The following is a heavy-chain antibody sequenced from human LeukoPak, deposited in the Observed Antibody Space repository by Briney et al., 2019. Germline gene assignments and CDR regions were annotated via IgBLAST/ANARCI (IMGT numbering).Heavy chain of an antibody. Sequence: ASVKVSCKASGYIFISNDINWVRQAAGQGLEWMGWMNPNSGDTGYTQKFQGRVAMTRSTSITTAYMDLSSLRSEDTAVYYCARGPFGSGSFLDYWGQGTLVTVSS. V-gene: IGHV1-8*01. J-gene: IGHJ4*02. CDR3: ARGPFGSGSFLDY. CDR2: MNPNSGDT. CDR1: GYIFISND. D-gene: IGHD3-10*01.